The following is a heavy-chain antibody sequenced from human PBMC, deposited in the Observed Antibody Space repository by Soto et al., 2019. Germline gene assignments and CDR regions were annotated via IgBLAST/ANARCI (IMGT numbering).Heavy chain of an antibody. D-gene: IGHD4-17*01. CDR1: GGSISSSSYY. CDR2: IYYSGST. V-gene: IGHV4-39*01. J-gene: IGHJ5*02. Sequence: QLQLQESGPGLVKPSETLSLTCTVSGGSISSSSYYWGWIRQPPGKGLEWIGSIYYSGSTYYNPSLKSRVTISVDTSKNQFSLKLSSVTAADTAVYYCTRHNLRNNWFDPWGQGTLVTVSS. CDR3: TRHNLRNNWFDP.